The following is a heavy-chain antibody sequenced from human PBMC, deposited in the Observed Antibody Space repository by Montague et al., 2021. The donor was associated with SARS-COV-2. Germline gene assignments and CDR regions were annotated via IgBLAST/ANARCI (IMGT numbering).Heavy chain of an antibody. V-gene: IGHV4-39*01. CDR1: GVALVRRNSL. J-gene: IGHJ4*02. Sequence: SETLSLTCTVSGVALVRRNSLWHSFDHHSQHGLVWLLVLSNGGRTFDNPSLKSRVTISVHTSRNQLSLNVKSVTAADTAVYYCARHRRYDVVTYYPDFWGQGILVTVSS. CDR3: ARHRRYDVVTYYPDF. D-gene: IGHD3-9*01. CDR2: LSNGGRT.